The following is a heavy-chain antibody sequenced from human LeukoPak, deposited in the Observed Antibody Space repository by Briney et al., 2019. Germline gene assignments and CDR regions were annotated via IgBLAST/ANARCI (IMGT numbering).Heavy chain of an antibody. J-gene: IGHJ2*01. CDR1: GGTFSSYA. V-gene: IGHV1-69*05. D-gene: IGHD2-8*01. CDR3: AREGYCTNVVCLGEFFDL. CDR2: IIPIFGTA. Sequence: SVKVSCKASGGTFSSYAISWVRQAPGQGLEWMGGIIPIFGTANYAQKFQGRVTSTTDESTSADHLERSSLRAEDTAVYACAREGYCTNVVCLGEFFDLWGRGTLVTVSS.